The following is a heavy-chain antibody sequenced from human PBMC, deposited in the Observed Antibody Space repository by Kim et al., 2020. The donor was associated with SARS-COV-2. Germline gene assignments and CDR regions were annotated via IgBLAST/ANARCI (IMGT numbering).Heavy chain of an antibody. CDR3: ASPRSSSWYHGLAEYFQH. J-gene: IGHJ1*01. V-gene: IGHV1-69*13. CDR2: IIPIFGTA. D-gene: IGHD6-13*01. Sequence: SVKVSCKASGGTFSSYAISWVRQAPGQGLEWMGGIIPIFGTANYAQKFQGRVTITADESTSTAYMELSSLRSEDTAVYYCASPRSSSWYHGLAEYFQHWGQGTLVTVSS. CDR1: GGTFSSYA.